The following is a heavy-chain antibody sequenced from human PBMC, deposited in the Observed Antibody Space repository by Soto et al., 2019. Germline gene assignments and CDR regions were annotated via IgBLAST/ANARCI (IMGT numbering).Heavy chain of an antibody. J-gene: IGHJ6*02. CDR3: AQERNYYDRSGKPQLDF. CDR1: GYTFTSYY. D-gene: IGHD3-22*01. Sequence: SVKVSCNASGYTFTSYYMHLVLQSPGQGLEWMGIINPSGCSTSYAQKFQGRVTMTSDTSTSTVYMELSSMRSEDTAVYYCAQERNYYDRSGKPQLDFWGQGTTVTVS. CDR2: INPSGCST. V-gene: IGHV1-46*01.